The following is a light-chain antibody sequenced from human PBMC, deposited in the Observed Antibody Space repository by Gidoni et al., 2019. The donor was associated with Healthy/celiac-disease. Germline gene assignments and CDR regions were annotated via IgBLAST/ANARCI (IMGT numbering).Light chain of an antibody. CDR1: SSTIGAGYD. V-gene: IGLV1-40*01. J-gene: IGLJ1*01. Sequence: QSVLTPPPSVSGAPGQRVTISCTGSSSTIGAGYDVHWYQQLPGTAPKLLIYGNSNRPSGVPDRFSGSKSGTSASLAITGLQAEDEADYYCQSYDSSLSGSYVFGTGTKVTVL. CDR2: GNS. CDR3: QSYDSSLSGSYV.